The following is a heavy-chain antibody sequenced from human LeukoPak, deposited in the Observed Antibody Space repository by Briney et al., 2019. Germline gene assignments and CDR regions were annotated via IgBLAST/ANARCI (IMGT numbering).Heavy chain of an antibody. Sequence: SQTLSLTCVVSGDSVSSKNGAWNWIRQSPSRGLEWLGRTYYRSKWYNNYAESMEGRMTISQETSKNQCSLHLNSVTPDDTAVYYCARDVGTTGWHTFDYWGQGTLVTVSS. D-gene: IGHD6-19*01. CDR2: TYYRSKWYN. CDR3: ARDVGTTGWHTFDY. V-gene: IGHV6-1*01. J-gene: IGHJ4*02. CDR1: GDSVSSKNGA.